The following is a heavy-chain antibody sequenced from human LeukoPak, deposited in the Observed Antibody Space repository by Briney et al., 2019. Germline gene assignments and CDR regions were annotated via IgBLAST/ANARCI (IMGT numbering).Heavy chain of an antibody. CDR3: ARLYSYGYYFDY. V-gene: IGHV1-2*02. J-gene: IGHJ4*02. CDR2: VNPNSSGR. CDR1: GYTFTVCY. D-gene: IGHD5-18*01. Sequence: ASVKLSCKATGYTFTVCYIHWSRHAHGQGIGWMGWVNPNSSGRNYEQKFQSRCTMTRDASITTDYMELSRLMTDDTAVDYCARLYSYGYYFDYWGQRTLVIVSS.